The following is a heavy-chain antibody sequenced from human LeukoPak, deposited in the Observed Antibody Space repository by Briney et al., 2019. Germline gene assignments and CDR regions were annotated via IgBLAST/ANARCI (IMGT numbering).Heavy chain of an antibody. D-gene: IGHD1-26*01. J-gene: IGHJ2*01. V-gene: IGHV3-53*01. CDR1: GFTVSSNY. CDR3: AKRIVGAWYFDL. Sequence: GGSLRLSCAASGFTVSSNYMTWVRQAPGKGLEWVSVIYSGGSTYYADSVKGRFTISRDNSKNTLYLQMNSLRAEDTAAYYCAKRIVGAWYFDLWGRGTLVTVSS. CDR2: IYSGGST.